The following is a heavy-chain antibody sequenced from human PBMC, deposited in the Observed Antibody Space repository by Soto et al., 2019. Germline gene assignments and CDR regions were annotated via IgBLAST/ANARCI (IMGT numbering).Heavy chain of an antibody. Sequence: CGPTLVNPRQTLTLTCTVSGFSLSTNALGVGWIRQPPGKALEWLALIYWNDDKRYSPSLKSRLTITKDTSKNQVVLTMTNMDPVDTATYYCAHDNYDSSGYYPHDAFDIWGQGTMVTVSS. J-gene: IGHJ3*02. V-gene: IGHV2-5*01. CDR2: IYWNDDK. CDR3: AHDNYDSSGYYPHDAFDI. D-gene: IGHD3-22*01. CDR1: GFSLSTNALG.